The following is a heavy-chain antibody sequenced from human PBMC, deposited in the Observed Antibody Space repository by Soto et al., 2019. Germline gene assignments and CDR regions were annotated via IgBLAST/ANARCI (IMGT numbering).Heavy chain of an antibody. CDR1: GYTFTRSG. CDR2: ISTYNGDT. V-gene: IGHV1-18*01. Sequence: ATVKVSCKASGYTFTRSGISWVRQAPGQGLAWMGWISTYNGDTNYAQTFQGRVTMTTDTSTSTVHMEVRSLRSDDTAVYYCAREGVAPYYYCDMDVWGQGTPVTVPS. D-gene: IGHD5-12*01. J-gene: IGHJ6*02. CDR3: AREGVAPYYYCDMDV.